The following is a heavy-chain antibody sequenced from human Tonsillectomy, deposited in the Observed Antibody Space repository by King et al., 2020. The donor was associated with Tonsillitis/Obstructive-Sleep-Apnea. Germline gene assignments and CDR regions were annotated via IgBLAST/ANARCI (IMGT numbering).Heavy chain of an antibody. J-gene: IGHJ4*02. Sequence: QLVQSGAEVKTPGSSVKVSCKASGGSFSNYAINWVRQAPGQGLEWMGGIIPMFGTANCAQKFQGRVTITADESTSTAFMELSSLRSEDTAVYYCARGPCTTTSCYSDYWGRGTLVTVSS. D-gene: IGHD2-2*01. CDR3: ARGPCTTTSCYSDY. CDR2: IIPMFGTA. V-gene: IGHV1-69*12. CDR1: GGSFSNYA.